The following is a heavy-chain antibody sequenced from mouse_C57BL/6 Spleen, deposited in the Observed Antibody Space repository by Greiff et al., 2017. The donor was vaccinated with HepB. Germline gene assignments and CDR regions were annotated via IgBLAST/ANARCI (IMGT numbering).Heavy chain of an antibody. CDR1: GFNIKDYY. V-gene: IGHV14-2*01. J-gene: IGHJ3*01. D-gene: IGHD1-1*01. Sequence: VHVKQSGAELVKPGASVKLSCTASGFNIKDYYMHWVKQRTEQGLEWIGRIDPEDGETKYAPKFQGKATITADTSSNTAYLQLSSLTSEDTAVYYCARMYYGSSYVAWFAYWGQGTLVTVSA. CDR2: IDPEDGET. CDR3: ARMYYGSSYVAWFAY.